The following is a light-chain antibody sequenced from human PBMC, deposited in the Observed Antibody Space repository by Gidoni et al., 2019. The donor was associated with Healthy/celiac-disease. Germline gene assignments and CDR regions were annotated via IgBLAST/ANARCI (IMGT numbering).Light chain of an antibody. Sequence: EIVMTQSPATLSVSPGERATLSCRASQSVSSNLALYQQKPGQSPRLLIYGASTRATGIPARFSGSGSGTEFPLTIRSLQSEDFAGYYCQQYNNWPPTFGQGTKVEIK. CDR3: QQYNNWPPT. J-gene: IGKJ1*01. V-gene: IGKV3-15*01. CDR2: GAS. CDR1: QSVSSN.